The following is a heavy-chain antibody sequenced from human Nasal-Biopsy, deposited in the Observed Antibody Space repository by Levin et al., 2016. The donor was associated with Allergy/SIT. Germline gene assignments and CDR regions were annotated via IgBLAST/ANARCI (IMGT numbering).Heavy chain of an antibody. CDR3: ARSYCSSTNCHAVGHFDY. CDR1: GLIFRNYR. CDR2: ISGDGSDT. Sequence: GESLKISCAVSGLIFRNYRMHWVRQVPGKGLVWVSWISGDGSDTRYADSVRGRFTISRDNAKNTLFLQMNSLRGEDTAVYYCARSYCSSTNCHAVGHFDYWGQGTLVTVSS. V-gene: IGHV3-74*01. J-gene: IGHJ4*02. D-gene: IGHD2-2*01.